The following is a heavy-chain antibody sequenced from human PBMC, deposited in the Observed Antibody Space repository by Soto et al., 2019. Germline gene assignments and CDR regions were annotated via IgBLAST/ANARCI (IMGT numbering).Heavy chain of an antibody. Sequence: GGSLRLSCAASGFTFSGSTVHWVRQASGKGLDWVGRIRSKGDNNATAYAASVKGRFTISRDDSKNTAFLQMDSLKTEDTAVYYCTTRSIADDAFISGAKGHWSPSPQ. V-gene: IGHV3-73*01. D-gene: IGHD6-6*01. CDR2: IRSKGDNNAT. CDR1: GFTFSGST. J-gene: IGHJ3*02. CDR3: TTRSIADDAFIS.